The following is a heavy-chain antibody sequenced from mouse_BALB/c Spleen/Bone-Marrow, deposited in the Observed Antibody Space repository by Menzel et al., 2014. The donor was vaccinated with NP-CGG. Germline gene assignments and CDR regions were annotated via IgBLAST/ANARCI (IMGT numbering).Heavy chain of an antibody. CDR1: GFSLTSYG. D-gene: IGHD1-1*01. Sequence: VQRVESGPGLVAPSQSLSITCTVSGFSLTSYGVHWVRQPPGKGLEWLGVIWAGGSTNYNSALMSRLSISKDNSKSQVFLKMNSLQTDDTAMYYCARENYGSRVFDYWGQGTTLTVSS. CDR2: IWAGGST. J-gene: IGHJ2*01. CDR3: ARENYGSRVFDY. V-gene: IGHV2-9*02.